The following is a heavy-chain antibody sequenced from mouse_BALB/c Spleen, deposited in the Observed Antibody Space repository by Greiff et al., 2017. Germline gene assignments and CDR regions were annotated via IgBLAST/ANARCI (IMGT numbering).Heavy chain of an antibody. V-gene: IGHV3-6*02. CDR1: GYSITSGYY. CDR2: ISYDGSN. D-gene: IGHD6-1*01. J-gene: IGHJ1*01. Sequence: VQLKQSGPGLVKPSQSLSLTCSVTGYSITSGYYWNWIRQFPGNKLEWMGYISYDGSNNYNPSLKNRISITRDTSKNQFFLKLNSVTTEDTATYYCARSPLYWYFDVWGAGTTVTVSS. CDR3: ARSPLYWYFDV.